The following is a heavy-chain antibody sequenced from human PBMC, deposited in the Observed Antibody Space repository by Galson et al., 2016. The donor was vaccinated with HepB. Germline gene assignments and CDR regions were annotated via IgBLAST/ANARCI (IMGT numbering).Heavy chain of an antibody. Sequence: SETLSLTCTVSGGSVSSDSYYWSWIRQPPGKGLEWIGYIYYSGSTSYNPSLKGRITISVGTSNNQFSLRLTSVTTADTAVYFCARVAGDFDDFDSWGQGTMVTVSS. J-gene: IGHJ3*02. D-gene: IGHD7-27*01. CDR2: IYYSGST. CDR1: GGSVSSDSYY. V-gene: IGHV4-61*01. CDR3: ARVAGDFDDFDS.